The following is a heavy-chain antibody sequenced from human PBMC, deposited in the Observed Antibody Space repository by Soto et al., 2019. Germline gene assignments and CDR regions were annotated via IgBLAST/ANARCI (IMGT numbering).Heavy chain of an antibody. V-gene: IGHV1-46*01. D-gene: IGHD2-15*01. Sequence: QVQLVQSGAEVKRPGASVKVSCKASGYTFTTYYMHWVRQAPGQGLEWLGIINPNGGSTTYEQKFQGRVPMTRDTSTSTVYLELSSLRSEDTAVYYCARAGYCSGGTCFHGNCDYWGQGTLVTVSA. CDR1: GYTFTTYY. CDR2: INPNGGST. CDR3: ARAGYCSGGTCFHGNCDY. J-gene: IGHJ4*02.